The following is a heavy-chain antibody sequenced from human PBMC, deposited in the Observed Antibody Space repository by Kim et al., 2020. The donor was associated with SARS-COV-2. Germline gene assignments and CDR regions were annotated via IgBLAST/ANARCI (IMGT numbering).Heavy chain of an antibody. CDR2: ISYDGSNK. D-gene: IGHD6-13*01. Sequence: GGSLRLSCAASGFTFSSYGMHWVRQAPGKGLEWVAVISYDGSNKYYADSVKGRFTISRDNSKNTLYLQMNSLRAEDTAVYYCAKPLIAAAGHWYFDLWGRGTLVTVSS. J-gene: IGHJ2*01. CDR3: AKPLIAAAGHWYFDL. CDR1: GFTFSSYG. V-gene: IGHV3-30*18.